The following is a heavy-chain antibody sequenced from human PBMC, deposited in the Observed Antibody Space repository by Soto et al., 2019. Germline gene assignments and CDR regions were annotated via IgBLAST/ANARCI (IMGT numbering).Heavy chain of an antibody. D-gene: IGHD2-8*01. CDR3: ARETRREWHNGAGFDP. CDR1: GGTFSSYA. CDR2: IIPIFGTA. Sequence: QVQLVQSGAEVKKPGSSVKVSCKASGGTFSSYAISWVRQAPGQGLEWMGGIIPIFGTANYAQKFQGRVTITADKATSTAYMELSSLRSEDTAVYYCARETRREWHNGAGFDPWGQGTLVTVSS. V-gene: IGHV1-69*06. J-gene: IGHJ5*02.